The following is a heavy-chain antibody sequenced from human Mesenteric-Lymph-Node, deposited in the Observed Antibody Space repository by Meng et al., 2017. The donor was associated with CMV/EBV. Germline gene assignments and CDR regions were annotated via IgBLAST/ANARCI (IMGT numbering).Heavy chain of an antibody. J-gene: IGHJ3*02. CDR1: GYTFTSSD. Sequence: ASVKVSCKASGYTFTSSDINWVRQAPGQGLEWMGWINPNSGGTNYAQKFQGRVTMTRDTSISTAYMELSRLRSDDTAVYYCAREGGDYINDAFDIWGQGTMVTVSS. D-gene: IGHD2-21*01. CDR3: AREGGDYINDAFDI. V-gene: IGHV1-2*02. CDR2: INPNSGGT.